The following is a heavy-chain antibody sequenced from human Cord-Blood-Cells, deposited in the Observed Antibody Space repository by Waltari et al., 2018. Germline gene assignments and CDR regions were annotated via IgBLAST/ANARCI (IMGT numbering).Heavy chain of an antibody. CDR3: ARGLRQQRGIGVY. Sequence: QVQLQQWGAGLLKPSETPSLTCAGVGGSFSGYSWVWIRPPPGKGLEWMGEINHSGSTNSNPSLKSRITISVDTSKNQFSLKLSSVTAADTAVYYCARGLRQQRGIGVYWGQGTLVTVSS. V-gene: IGHV4-34*01. CDR2: INHSGST. J-gene: IGHJ4*02. CDR1: GGSFSGYS. D-gene: IGHD6-13*01.